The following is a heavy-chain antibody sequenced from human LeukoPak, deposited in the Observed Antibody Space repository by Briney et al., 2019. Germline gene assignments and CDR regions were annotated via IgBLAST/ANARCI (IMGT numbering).Heavy chain of an antibody. D-gene: IGHD2-15*01. CDR2: IYTSGTT. CDR1: GDSSMTSGSYY. J-gene: IGHJ3*02. V-gene: IGHV4-61*02. CDR3: ARARYCTSSSCPPGGFRNVFDT. Sequence: PSETLSLTCTVSGDSSMTSGSYYWSWIRQPAGKGLEWIGRIYTSGTTNYNPSLKSRVTMSVDKSKNQFSLKLNSVTAADTAVYYCARARYCTSSSCPPGGFRNVFDTWGQGTTVTVSS.